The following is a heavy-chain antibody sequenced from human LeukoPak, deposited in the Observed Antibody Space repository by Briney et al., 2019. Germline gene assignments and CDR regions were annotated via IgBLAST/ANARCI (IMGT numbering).Heavy chain of an antibody. CDR1: GFTCSSYA. Sequence: GGSLRLSCAASGFTCSSYAMNWVRQAPGKGLEWISYVGIDSGNTMYADSVKGRFTISGDRAKNSLYLQMDSLRVEDTAVYYCARDTKYAFDNWGQGTLVTVSS. D-gene: IGHD2-2*01. CDR2: VGIDSGNT. V-gene: IGHV3-48*01. CDR3: ARDTKYAFDN. J-gene: IGHJ4*02.